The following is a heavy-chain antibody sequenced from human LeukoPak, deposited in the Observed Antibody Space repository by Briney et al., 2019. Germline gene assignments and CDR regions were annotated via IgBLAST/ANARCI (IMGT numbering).Heavy chain of an antibody. D-gene: IGHD3-22*01. CDR3: ARDLPYYDSSGYSQH. Sequence: SQTLSLTCTVSGGSISSGGYYWSWIRQPPGKGLEWIGYIYHSGSTYYNPSLKSRVTISVDRSKNQFSLKLSSVTAADTAVYYCARDLPYYDSSGYSQHWGQGTLVTVSS. V-gene: IGHV4-30-2*01. J-gene: IGHJ1*01. CDR2: IYHSGST. CDR1: GGSISSGGYY.